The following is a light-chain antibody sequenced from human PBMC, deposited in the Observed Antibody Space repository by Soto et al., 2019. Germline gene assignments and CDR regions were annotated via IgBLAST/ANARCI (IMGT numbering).Light chain of an antibody. CDR1: QSISKW. J-gene: IGKJ1*01. CDR3: QQYSSESAWT. CDR2: DAS. Sequence: DIQMTQSPSTLSASIGDRVSITCRASQSISKWLAWHQQKPGKAPKLLIYDASTLQSGVPPRFSGSGSGTEFTLTIRSLQPDDIATYYCQQYSSESAWTFGEGTKVEIK. V-gene: IGKV1-5*01.